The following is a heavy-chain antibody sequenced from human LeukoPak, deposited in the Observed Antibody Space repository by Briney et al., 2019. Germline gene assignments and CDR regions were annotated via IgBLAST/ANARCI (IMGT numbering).Heavy chain of an antibody. D-gene: IGHD6-19*01. J-gene: IGHJ5*02. V-gene: IGHV4-34*01. CDR2: INHSGST. Sequence: SETLSLTCAVYGVSFSGYYWSWIRQLPGKGLEWIGEINHSGSTNYNPSLKSRVTISVDTSKNQFSLKLSSVTAADTAVYYCARKNGRIVAGIFGRWGNWFDPWGQGTLVTVSS. CDR3: ARKNGRIVAGIFGRWGNWFDP. CDR1: GVSFSGYY.